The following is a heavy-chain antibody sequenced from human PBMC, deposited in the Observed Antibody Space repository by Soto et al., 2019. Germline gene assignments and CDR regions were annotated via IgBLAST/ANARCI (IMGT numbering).Heavy chain of an antibody. J-gene: IGHJ4*01. D-gene: IGHD3-22*01. V-gene: IGHV3-15*07. Sequence: GGSLRLSCAASGFTFSNAWINWVRQTPGRGLEWVGRVKSKNDGGTTDFAAPVKGRFAISRDDSKNMVYLEMNSLQTEDTAMYYCPTDSYITTITARFDYWGHGTLVTVSP. CDR1: GFTFSNAW. CDR2: VKSKNDGGTT. CDR3: PTDSYITTITARFDY.